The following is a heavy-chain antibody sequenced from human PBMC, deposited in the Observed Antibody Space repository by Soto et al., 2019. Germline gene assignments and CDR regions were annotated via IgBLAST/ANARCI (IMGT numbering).Heavy chain of an antibody. J-gene: IGHJ6*02. CDR1: GLTFTSYA. D-gene: IGHD2-2*01. V-gene: IGHV3-23*01. Sequence: VQLLESGGDLVQPGGSLRLSCAASGLTFTSYAMSWVRQAPGKGLEWVSIISGSAGRTYYADSVKGRFTISRDNSKNTLYLHMNSLRAEDTAIHYCAKVTSARVFYFGLDVWGQGTTVTVSS. CDR3: AKVTSARVFYFGLDV. CDR2: ISGSAGRT.